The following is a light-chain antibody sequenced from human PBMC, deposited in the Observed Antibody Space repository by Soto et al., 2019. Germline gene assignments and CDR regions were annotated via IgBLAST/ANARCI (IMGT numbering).Light chain of an antibody. J-gene: IGLJ1*01. Sequence: SVLTQPASVSGYPGQSITISCTGTSSDVGGYDYVSWYQQHPGKVPKFLIYEVTNRPSGVSHRFSGSKSGNTASLTISGLQAEDEADYYCSSYTTASTYVFGTGTKVTVL. CDR2: EVT. CDR1: SSDVGGYDY. V-gene: IGLV2-14*01. CDR3: SSYTTASTYV.